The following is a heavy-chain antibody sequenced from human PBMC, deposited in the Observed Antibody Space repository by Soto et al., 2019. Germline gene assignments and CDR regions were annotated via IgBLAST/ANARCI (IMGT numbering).Heavy chain of an antibody. CDR2: INRSGST. V-gene: IGHV4-34*01. Sequence: PSETLSLTCAVHGASLSGYYWSWIRQPPGKGLEWIGEINRSGSTNYNPSLNSRVTISVDTSMNQFSMKLSSVSAADTAVYYCARGRGLPARPDKDDGIDSWGQGTTVTVSS. CDR1: GASLSGYY. CDR3: ARGRGLPARPDKDDGIDS. D-gene: IGHD6-6*01. J-gene: IGHJ6*02.